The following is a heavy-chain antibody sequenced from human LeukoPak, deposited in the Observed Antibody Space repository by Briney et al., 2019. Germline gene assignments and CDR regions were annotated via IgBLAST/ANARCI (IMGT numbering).Heavy chain of an antibody. CDR3: AKASGSYFFDY. V-gene: IGHV3-23*01. CDR2: ISGSGVST. D-gene: IGHD1-26*01. J-gene: IGHJ4*02. CDR1: GFTFSSYA. Sequence: GGSLRLSCAASGFTFSSYAMTWVRQAPGKGLEWVSAISGSGVSTYYADSVKGRFTISRDNSKNTLCLQMNSLRAEDTAVYYCAKASGSYFFDYWGQGTLVTVSS.